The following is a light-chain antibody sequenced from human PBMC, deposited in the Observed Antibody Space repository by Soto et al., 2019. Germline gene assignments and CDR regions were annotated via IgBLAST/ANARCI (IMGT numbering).Light chain of an antibody. CDR2: EVT. CDR1: TSDVGNYNY. V-gene: IGLV2-14*01. CDR3: KSYTSRSTYV. Sequence: QSALTQPASVSGSPGQSITISYTGTTSDVGNYNYVSWYQHHPGKAPKLMIYEVTNRPSGVSDRFSGSKSGNTASLTISGLLAEDEADYYCKSYTSRSTYVFGTGTKVTVL. J-gene: IGLJ1*01.